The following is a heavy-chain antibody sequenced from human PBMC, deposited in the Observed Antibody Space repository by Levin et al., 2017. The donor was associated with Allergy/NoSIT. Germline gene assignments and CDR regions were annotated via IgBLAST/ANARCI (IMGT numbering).Heavy chain of an antibody. V-gene: IGHV3-23*01. J-gene: IGHJ3*02. CDR3: AKGVSSGSPYRAFDM. CDR2: LRYSGDTT. D-gene: IGHD1-26*01. Sequence: PGGSLRLSCAASGFTLTSYTMTWVRQAPGRGLEWVSTLRYSGDTTHYADSVKGRFTISRDGSRDTLFLQMNSLRPEDTAVYFCAKGVSSGSPYRAFDMWGQGTMVTVSS. CDR1: GFTLTSYT.